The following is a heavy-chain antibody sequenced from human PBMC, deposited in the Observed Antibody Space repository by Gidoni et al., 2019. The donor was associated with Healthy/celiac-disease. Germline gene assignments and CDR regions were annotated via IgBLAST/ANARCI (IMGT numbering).Heavy chain of an antibody. D-gene: IGHD3-10*01. V-gene: IGHV4-4*07. CDR1: GGSISSYY. CDR3: ARAGYGSGDY. CDR2: IYTSRST. Sequence: QVHLQWPRPGLLKPSETLSLTRTVPGGSISSYYWSWIRQPARKALEWIERIYTSRSTTYNPSLKSRVTMSVDTSKHQFSLKLSSVTAADTAVYYCARAGYGSGDYWGQGTLVTVSS. J-gene: IGHJ4*02.